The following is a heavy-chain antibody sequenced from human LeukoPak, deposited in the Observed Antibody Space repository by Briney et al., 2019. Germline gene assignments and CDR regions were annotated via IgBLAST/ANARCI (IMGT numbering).Heavy chain of an antibody. CDR2: ISAYNGNT. J-gene: IGHJ5*02. CDR1: GYTFTSYG. CDR3: ARDLKRSRARWENLGFDP. D-gene: IGHD1-26*01. Sequence: ASVKVSCKASGYTFTSYGISWVRQAPGQRLEWMGWISAYNGNTNYAQKLQGRVTMTTDTSTSTAYMELRSLRSDDTAVYYCARDLKRSRARWENLGFDPWGQGTLVTVSS. V-gene: IGHV1-18*01.